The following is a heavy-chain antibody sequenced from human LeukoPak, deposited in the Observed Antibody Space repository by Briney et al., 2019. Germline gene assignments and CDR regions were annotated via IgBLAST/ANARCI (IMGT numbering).Heavy chain of an antibody. CDR3: ARDFVQHRRLAAVYNWFDP. D-gene: IGHD2-2*01. J-gene: IGHJ5*02. V-gene: IGHV1-18*01. Sequence: ASVKVSCKASGYTLTSYGISWVRQAPGQGLEWMGWINTNNGNTNYAQKFQGRVTMTTDTSTSTAYMELRSLRSGDTAVDYSARDFVQHRRLAAVYNWFDPWGQGTLVTVSS. CDR2: INTNNGNT. CDR1: GYTLTSYG.